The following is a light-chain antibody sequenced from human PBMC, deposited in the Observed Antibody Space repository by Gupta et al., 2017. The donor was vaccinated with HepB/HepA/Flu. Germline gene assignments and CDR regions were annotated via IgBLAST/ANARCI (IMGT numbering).Light chain of an antibody. CDR2: SND. V-gene: IGLV1-44*01. CDR1: SSNIGSNT. Sequence: SSNIGSNTVNCYQQRPGTAPKLLIYSNDQRPSGVPDRFSGSKSGTSASLAIRGLQSKDEADYYCAAWDDSLNGLYVFGAGTKVTVL. CDR3: AAWDDSLNGLYV. J-gene: IGLJ1*01.